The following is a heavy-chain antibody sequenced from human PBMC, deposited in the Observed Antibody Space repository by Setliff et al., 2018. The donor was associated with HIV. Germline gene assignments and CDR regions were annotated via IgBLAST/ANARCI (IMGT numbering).Heavy chain of an antibody. D-gene: IGHD6-19*01. V-gene: IGHV1-18*01. CDR3: ARLAVDFHPFDI. CDR1: GYTFTSYG. CDR2: ISAYNGNT. J-gene: IGHJ3*02. Sequence: ALVKVSCKASGYTFTSYGISWVRQAPGQGLEWMGWISAYNGNTNYAQKLQGRVTMTTDTSTSTAYMELRSLRSDDTAVYYCARLAVDFHPFDIWGQGTMVTVSS.